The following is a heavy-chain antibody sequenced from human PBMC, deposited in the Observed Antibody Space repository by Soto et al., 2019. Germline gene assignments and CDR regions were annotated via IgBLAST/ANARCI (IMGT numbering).Heavy chain of an antibody. CDR2: IIPIFDSG. CDR1: RDTFSKYA. Sequence: QVQLVQSGAEVKKPGASVKVSCKASRDTFSKYAFNWVRQAPGQGLEWMGWIIPIFDSGNYAEKFQGRVTITADESTSTASMELRSLRFADTDVYYCARGETYIGVWGQGTTVTVSS. J-gene: IGHJ6*02. D-gene: IGHD2-15*01. V-gene: IGHV1-69*01. CDR3: ARGETYIGV.